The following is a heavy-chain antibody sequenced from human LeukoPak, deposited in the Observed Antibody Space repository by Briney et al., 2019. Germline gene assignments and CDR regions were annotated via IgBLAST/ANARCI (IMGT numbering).Heavy chain of an antibody. CDR2: IYYSGST. Sequence: SQTLSLTCTVSGGSISSGGYYWSWIRQHPGKGLEWIGYIYYSGSTYYNPSLKSRVTISVDTSKNQFSLKLSSVTAADTAVYYCARCPYYYGSSGYYRDAFDIWGQGTMVTVSS. D-gene: IGHD3-22*01. CDR3: ARCPYYYGSSGYYRDAFDI. J-gene: IGHJ3*02. CDR1: GGSISSGGYY. V-gene: IGHV4-31*03.